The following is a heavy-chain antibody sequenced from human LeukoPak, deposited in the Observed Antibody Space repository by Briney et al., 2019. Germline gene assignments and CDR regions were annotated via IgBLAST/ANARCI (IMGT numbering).Heavy chain of an antibody. CDR3: ARGYSYGYVDY. Sequence: ASVKVSCKASGYTFTNYYMHWVRQAPGQGLEWKGVINPSGGSTRYAQKFQGRVTMTRDTSTSTVYMDLSSLRSEGTAVYYCARGYSYGYVDYWGQGTLVTVSS. J-gene: IGHJ4*02. CDR2: INPSGGST. CDR1: GYTFTNYY. D-gene: IGHD5-18*01. V-gene: IGHV1-46*01.